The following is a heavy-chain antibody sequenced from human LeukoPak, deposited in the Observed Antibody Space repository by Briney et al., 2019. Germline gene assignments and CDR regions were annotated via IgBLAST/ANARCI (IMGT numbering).Heavy chain of an antibody. D-gene: IGHD3-22*01. CDR2: IYYSGST. V-gene: IGHV4-59*08. CDR3: ARLVPPHYYDSSGNNYYYGMDV. J-gene: IGHJ6*02. Sequence: SETLSLTCTVSGGSISSYYWSWIRQPPGKGLEWIGYIYYSGSTNYNPSLKSRVTISVDTSKNQFSLKLSSVTAADTAVYYCARLVPPHYYDSSGNNYYYGMDVWGQGTTVTVSS. CDR1: GGSISSYY.